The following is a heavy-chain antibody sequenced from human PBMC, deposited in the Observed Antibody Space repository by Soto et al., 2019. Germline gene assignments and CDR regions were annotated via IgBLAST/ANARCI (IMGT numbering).Heavy chain of an antibody. CDR3: ARDPTRRRRLPRPFTYSSYDEDV. D-gene: IGHD3-3*01. CDR2: SIPSGGST. CDR1: GYTFSSYY. Sequence: ASVKVSCKASGYTFSSYYIHWVRQAPGQGLEWMGVSIPSGGSTSYAENFQGRLTMTSDTSTSTVSMELSSLTSEDTAVYYCARDPTRRRRLPRPFTYSSYDEDVWGQGTTVPVSS. V-gene: IGHV1-46*01. J-gene: IGHJ6*02.